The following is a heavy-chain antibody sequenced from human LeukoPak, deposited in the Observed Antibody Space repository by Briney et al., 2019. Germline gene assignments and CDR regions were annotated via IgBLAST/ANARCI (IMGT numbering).Heavy chain of an antibody. CDR3: AKGAGTVVTAILDAFDI. V-gene: IGHV3-33*06. J-gene: IGHJ3*02. D-gene: IGHD2-21*02. CDR2: IWYDGSNK. CDR1: GFTFSSYG. Sequence: GGSLRLSCAASGFTFSSYGMHWVRQAPGKGLEWVAVIWYDGSNKYYADSMKGRFTISRDNSKNTLYLQMNSLRAEDTAVYYCAKGAGTVVTAILDAFDIWGQGTMVTVSS.